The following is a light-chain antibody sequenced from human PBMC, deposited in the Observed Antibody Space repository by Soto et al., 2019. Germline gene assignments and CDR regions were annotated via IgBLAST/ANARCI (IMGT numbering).Light chain of an antibody. CDR2: GAS. V-gene: IGKV3-20*01. Sequence: EIVLTQSPGTLSLSPGERATLSCRASQSVSSSFLAWYQQKPGQAPRLLIYGASSRATGIPDRFSGSGSGTDFTLTISRLESEDFAVYYFQKYGTSPLTFGPGTKVDIQ. J-gene: IGKJ3*01. CDR1: QSVSSSF. CDR3: QKYGTSPLT.